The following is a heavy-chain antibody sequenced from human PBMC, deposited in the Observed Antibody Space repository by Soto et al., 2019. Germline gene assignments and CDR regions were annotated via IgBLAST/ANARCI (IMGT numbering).Heavy chain of an antibody. CDR2: ISPYNDNT. Sequence: QVHLEQSGPEVQKPGASVKVACRASGNTFMNHGISWVRQAPGQGLEWMGWISPYNDNTNYAQKFQGRVSMPPDLSTSTAYMELRSLRSDDTAVYYCATLRTSGYHTHYFFGMDVWGQGTTVAVSS. V-gene: IGHV1-18*04. D-gene: IGHD3-22*01. CDR3: ATLRTSGYHTHYFFGMDV. J-gene: IGHJ6*02. CDR1: GNTFMNHG.